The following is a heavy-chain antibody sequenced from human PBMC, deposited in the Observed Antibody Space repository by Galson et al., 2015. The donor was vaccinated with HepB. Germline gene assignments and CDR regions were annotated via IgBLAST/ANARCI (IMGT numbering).Heavy chain of an antibody. CDR3: ARDGGAASGTWYYFNF. V-gene: IGHV3-33*01. Sequence: SLRLSCAASGFTFTNYGIHWVRQAPGAGLEWVAVIWFDGSKTNYAESVKGRFSISRDDYKNTVTLQMKSLRAEDTAIYYCARDGGAASGTWYYFNFWGQGTLVSVSS. CDR2: IWFDGSKT. CDR1: GFTFTNYG. D-gene: IGHD6-13*01. J-gene: IGHJ4*02.